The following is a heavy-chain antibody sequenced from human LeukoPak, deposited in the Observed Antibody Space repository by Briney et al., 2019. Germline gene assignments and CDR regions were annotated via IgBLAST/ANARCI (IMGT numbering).Heavy chain of an antibody. CDR1: GFTFSHYW. CDR3: VRVPHGYYYGSGSPYYYGLDV. D-gene: IGHD3-10*01. CDR2: IKQDGSEK. V-gene: IGHV3-7*01. Sequence: GGSLRLSCAASGFTFSHYWMTWVRQAPGKGLEWVANIKQDGSEKYYVDSVKGRFTISRDNAKNSLYLQMNSLRAEDTAVFYCVRVPHGYYYGSGSPYYYGLDVWGQGTTVTVSS. J-gene: IGHJ6*02.